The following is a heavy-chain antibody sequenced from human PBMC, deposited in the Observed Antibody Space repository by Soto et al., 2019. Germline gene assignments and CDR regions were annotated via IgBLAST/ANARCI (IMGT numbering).Heavy chain of an antibody. CDR3: SREYGFGY. Sequence: PGGSLRLSCAASGFTFSSSAMHWVRQASGRGLEWVARISSKANNYATEYAESVKGRFTIFRDDSKNTAFLQMNSLKAEDTAVYYCSREYGFGYWGQGALVTVSS. CDR2: ISSKANNYAT. J-gene: IGHJ4*02. V-gene: IGHV3-73*01. CDR1: GFTFSSSA. D-gene: IGHD4-17*01.